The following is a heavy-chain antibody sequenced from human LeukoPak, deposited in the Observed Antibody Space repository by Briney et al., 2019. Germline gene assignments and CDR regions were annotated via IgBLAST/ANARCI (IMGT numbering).Heavy chain of an antibody. CDR1: GFTFSSYA. Sequence: GGSLRPSCAASGFTFSSYAMHWVRQAPGKGLEWVAVISYDGSNKYYADSVKGRFTISRDNSKNTLYLQMNSLRAEDTAVYYCAAYDSSGYYYPEDYWGQGTLVTVSS. D-gene: IGHD3-22*01. J-gene: IGHJ4*02. V-gene: IGHV3-30-3*01. CDR3: AAYDSSGYYYPEDY. CDR2: ISYDGSNK.